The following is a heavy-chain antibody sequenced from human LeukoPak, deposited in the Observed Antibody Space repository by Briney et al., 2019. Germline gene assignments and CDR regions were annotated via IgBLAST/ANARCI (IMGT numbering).Heavy chain of an antibody. CDR2: IYHSGST. J-gene: IGHJ4*02. D-gene: IGHD2-15*01. V-gene: IGHV4-38-2*02. CDR1: GYSISSGYY. Sequence: PSETLSLTCTVSGYSISSGYYWGWIRQPPGKGLEWIGSIYHSGSTYYNPSLKSRVTISVDTSKNQFSLKLSSVTAADTAVYYCARVDGGYCSGGSCYFGYWGQGTLVTVSS. CDR3: ARVDGGYCSGGSCYFGY.